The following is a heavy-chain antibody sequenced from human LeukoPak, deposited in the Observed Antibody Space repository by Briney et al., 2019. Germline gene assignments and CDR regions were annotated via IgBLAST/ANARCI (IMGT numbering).Heavy chain of an antibody. J-gene: IGHJ6*03. CDR3: ARDSLYYYYYYYMDV. D-gene: IGHD2-15*01. V-gene: IGHV4-34*01. CDR1: GGSFSGYY. Sequence: PSETLSLTCAVYGGSFSGYYWSWIRQPPGKGLEWIGEINHSGSTNYNPSLKSRVTISVDTSKNQFSLKLRSVTAADTAVYYCARDSLYYYYYYYMDVWGKGTTVTVSS. CDR2: INHSGST.